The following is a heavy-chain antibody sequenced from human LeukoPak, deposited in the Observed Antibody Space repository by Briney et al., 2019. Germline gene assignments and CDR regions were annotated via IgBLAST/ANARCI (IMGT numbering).Heavy chain of an antibody. J-gene: IGHJ4*02. CDR2: IYYSGST. CDR1: GGSISSSSYY. Sequence: PSETLSLTCTVSGGSISSSSYYWGWIRQPPGKGLEWIGSIYYSGSTNYNPSLKSRVTISVDTSKNHFSLKLSSVTAADMAVYYCARGTRIAVAGTSGLVFSYWGQGTLVTVSS. V-gene: IGHV4-39*07. D-gene: IGHD6-19*01. CDR3: ARGTRIAVAGTSGLVFSY.